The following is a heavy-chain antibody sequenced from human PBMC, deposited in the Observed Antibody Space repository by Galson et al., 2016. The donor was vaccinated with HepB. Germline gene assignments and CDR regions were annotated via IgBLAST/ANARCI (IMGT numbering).Heavy chain of an antibody. CDR2: ISYDGSNK. D-gene: IGHD5-18*01. Sequence: SLRLPCAASGFTFSSYAMHWVRQAPGKGLEWVAVISYDGSNKYYADSVKGRFTISRDNSKNTLYLQMNSLRAEDTAVYYCARVEVDTAMDYYFDYWGQGTLVTVSS. CDR1: GFTFSSYA. CDR3: ARVEVDTAMDYYFDY. J-gene: IGHJ4*02. V-gene: IGHV3-30*04.